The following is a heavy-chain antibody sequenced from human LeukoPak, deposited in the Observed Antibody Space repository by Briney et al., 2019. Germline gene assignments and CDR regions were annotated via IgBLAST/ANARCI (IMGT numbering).Heavy chain of an antibody. J-gene: IGHJ4*02. CDR1: GYTFTDYY. CDR2: INPNSGGT. CDR3: ASPITAAGTAGFDY. Sequence: ASVKVSFKASGYTFTDYYLHWVRQAPGQGLEWMGWINPNSGGTNYAQKFQGRVTMTRDTSVSTAYMELSRLRSDDTAVYYCASPITAAGTAGFDYWGQGTLVTVSS. D-gene: IGHD6-13*01. V-gene: IGHV1-2*02.